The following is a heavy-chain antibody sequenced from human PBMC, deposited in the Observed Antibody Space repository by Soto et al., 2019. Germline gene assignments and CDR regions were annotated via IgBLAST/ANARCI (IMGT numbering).Heavy chain of an antibody. CDR1: GGTFSSYA. J-gene: IGHJ6*02. CDR3: ARDPYSSSSKYYYFYGMDV. D-gene: IGHD6-6*01. CDR2: IIPIFGTA. V-gene: IGHV1-69*01. Sequence: QVQLLQSGAEVKKPGSSVKVSCKASGGTFSSYAISWVRQAPVQGLAWMGGIIPIFGTANYAQKFQGRVTITADESTSTAYMELSSLRSEDTAVYYCARDPYSSSSKYYYFYGMDVWGQGTTVTVSS.